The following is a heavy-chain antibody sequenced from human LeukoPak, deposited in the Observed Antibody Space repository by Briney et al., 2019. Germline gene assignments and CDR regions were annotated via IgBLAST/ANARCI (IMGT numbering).Heavy chain of an antibody. D-gene: IGHD3-3*01. CDR2: ISSSSSHI. CDR1: GFTFSSYS. CDR3: ARDLIDFWSGYYYYFDY. Sequence: GGSLRLSCAASGFTFSSYSMNWVRQAPGKGLEWVSSISSSSSHIYYADSVKGRFTISRDNAKNSLYLQMNSLRAEDTAVYYCARDLIDFWSGYYYYFDYWGQGTLVTVSS. V-gene: IGHV3-21*01. J-gene: IGHJ4*02.